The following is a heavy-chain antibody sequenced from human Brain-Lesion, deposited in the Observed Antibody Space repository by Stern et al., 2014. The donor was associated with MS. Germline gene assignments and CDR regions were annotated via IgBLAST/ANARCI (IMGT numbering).Heavy chain of an antibody. V-gene: IGHV2-70*04. CDR2: IEWDDDK. D-gene: IGHD3-10*01. J-gene: IGHJ6*02. Sequence: QITLKESGPALVKPTQSLTLTCTLSGVSLSTTGMRVSWIRQPPGKALEWLARIEWDDDKFYSTSLKTRLTISKDTSKNQVVLTMTNMDPVDTATYYCARQRLYYYGSGTEGGMDVWGQGTTVTVSS. CDR3: ARQRLYYYGSGTEGGMDV. CDR1: GVSLSTTGMR.